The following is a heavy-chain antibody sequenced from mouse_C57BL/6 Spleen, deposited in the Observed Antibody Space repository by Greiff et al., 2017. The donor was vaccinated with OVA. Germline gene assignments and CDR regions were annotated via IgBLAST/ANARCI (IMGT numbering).Heavy chain of an antibody. J-gene: IGHJ2*01. V-gene: IGHV1-69*01. D-gene: IGHD5-5*01. Sequence: QVQLQQSGAELVMPGASVKLSCKASGYTFTSYWMHWVKQRPGQGLEWIGEIDPSDSYTNYNQKFKGKSTLTVDISSSTAYMQLSSLTSEDSAVYYCARAAYLYYFDYWGQGTTLTVSS. CDR3: ARAAYLYYFDY. CDR1: GYTFTSYW. CDR2: IDPSDSYT.